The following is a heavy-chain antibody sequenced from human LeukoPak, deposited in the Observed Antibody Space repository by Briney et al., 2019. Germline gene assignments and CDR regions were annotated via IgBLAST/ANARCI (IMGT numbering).Heavy chain of an antibody. CDR1: GFTFSSYA. CDR3: AKGLGSPIAAAGFDY. Sequence: GGSLRLSCAASGFTFSSYAMSWVRQAPGKGLEWVSAISGSGGSTYYADSVKGRFTISRDNSKNTLYLQMNSLRAEDTAVYYCAKGLGSPIAAAGFDYWGQGTLVTVSS. CDR2: ISGSGGST. V-gene: IGHV3-23*01. D-gene: IGHD6-13*01. J-gene: IGHJ4*02.